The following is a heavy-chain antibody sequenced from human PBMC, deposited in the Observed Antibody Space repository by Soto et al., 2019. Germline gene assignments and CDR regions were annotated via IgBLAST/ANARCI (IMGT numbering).Heavy chain of an antibody. J-gene: IGHJ4*02. V-gene: IGHV3-74*01. Sequence: EVQLVESGGGLGQPGGSLTVSCAASGFTFSTYWMHWVRQVPGKGLVWVSRIXXDGSXTHYADSVKGRFTISRDNXXXXXXXXXXXXXXXXXXXXXXXXXXXXXXXXXXGXXTLVTVSS. CDR1: GFTFSTYW. CDR2: IXXDGSXT. CDR3: XXXXXXXXXXX.